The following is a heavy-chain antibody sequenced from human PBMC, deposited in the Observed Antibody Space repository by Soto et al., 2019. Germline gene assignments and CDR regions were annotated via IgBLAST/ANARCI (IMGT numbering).Heavy chain of an antibody. CDR2: IYSGGST. J-gene: IGHJ4*02. V-gene: IGHV3-53*01. CDR3: ARETYYYDSSGYETPSDDY. D-gene: IGHD3-22*01. CDR1: GFTVSSNY. Sequence: GGSLRLSCAASGFTVSSNYMSWVRQAPGKGLEWVSVIYSGGSTYYADSVKGRFTISRDNSKNTLYLQMNSLRAEDTAVYYCARETYYYDSSGYETPSDDYWGQGTLVTVSS.